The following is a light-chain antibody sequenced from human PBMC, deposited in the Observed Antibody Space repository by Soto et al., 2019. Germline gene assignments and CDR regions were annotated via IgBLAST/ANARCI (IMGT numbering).Light chain of an antibody. CDR3: LQLNSYPLT. CDR1: QGISSY. Sequence: DIQLTQSPSFLSASVGDRVTITCRASQGISSYLAWYQQKPGKAPKLLIYAASTLQSGVPSRFSGSGSGTDFTLIVSSLQPEDFATYYCLQLNSYPLTFGGGTKVEIK. J-gene: IGKJ4*01. CDR2: AAS. V-gene: IGKV1-9*01.